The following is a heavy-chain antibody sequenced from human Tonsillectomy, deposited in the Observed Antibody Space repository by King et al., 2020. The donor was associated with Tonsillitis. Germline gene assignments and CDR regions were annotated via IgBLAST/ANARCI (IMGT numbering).Heavy chain of an antibody. Sequence: VQLVESGGGLVKPGGSLRLSCAVSRFNFNDAWMNWVRQAPGKGLEWVGRIKSKSDGGAIDYAAPVKGRFTISRDDSKNTLYLQMNSLKTEDTAMYYCTTTEWSWDWGQGTLVTVSS. CDR2: IKSKSDGGAI. D-gene: IGHD2-8*01. V-gene: IGHV3-15*07. CDR1: RFNFNDAW. J-gene: IGHJ4*02. CDR3: TTTEWSWD.